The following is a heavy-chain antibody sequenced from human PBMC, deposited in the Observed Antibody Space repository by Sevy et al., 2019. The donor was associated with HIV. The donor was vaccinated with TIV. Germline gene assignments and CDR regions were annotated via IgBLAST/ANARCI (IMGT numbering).Heavy chain of an antibody. CDR2: IKQDGSEK. D-gene: IGHD3-22*01. CDR1: GFTFSRYW. J-gene: IGHJ4*02. V-gene: IGHV3-7*01. CDR3: ARVKDDSSGYRFDY. Sequence: GGSLRLSCAASGFTFSRYWMSWVRQAPGKGLEWVANIKQDGSEKYYVASVKGRFTISRDNAKNSLYLQMNSLRADDTAVYYCARVKDDSSGYRFDYWGQGTLVTVSS.